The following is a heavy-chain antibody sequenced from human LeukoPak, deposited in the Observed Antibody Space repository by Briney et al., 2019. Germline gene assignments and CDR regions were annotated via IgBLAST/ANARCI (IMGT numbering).Heavy chain of an antibody. Sequence: GGSLRLSCAASGLIVSSNYMSWVRQAPGEGLEWVSIIYSDGRTYHADSVRARFTISRDNSKNTLYLQTNSLRAEDTAVYYCARLNNYALHYWGQGTLVTVSS. CDR2: IYSDGRT. D-gene: IGHD1/OR15-1a*01. CDR1: GLIVSSNY. V-gene: IGHV3-66*04. J-gene: IGHJ4*02. CDR3: ARLNNYALHY.